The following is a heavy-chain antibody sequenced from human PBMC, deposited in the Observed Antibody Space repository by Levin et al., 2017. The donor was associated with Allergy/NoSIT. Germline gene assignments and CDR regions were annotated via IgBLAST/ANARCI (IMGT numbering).Heavy chain of an antibody. CDR1: ELTLSDYV. Sequence: GESLKISCVASELTLSDYVMHWVRQAPGGRLEWVAVISEDETNKVYRDSVKGRFSISKDRSKNTLFLQMNSLRAEDTAVYYCARDSGSSWSYYYYYMDVWGKGTTVTVSS. D-gene: IGHD6-13*01. J-gene: IGHJ6*03. CDR2: ISEDETNK. CDR3: ARDSGSSWSYYYYYMDV. V-gene: IGHV3-30-3*01.